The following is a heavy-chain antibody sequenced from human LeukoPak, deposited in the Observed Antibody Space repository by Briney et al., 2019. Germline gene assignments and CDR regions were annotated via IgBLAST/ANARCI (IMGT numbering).Heavy chain of an antibody. CDR1: GGSVSSGSYY. J-gene: IGHJ3*02. V-gene: IGHV4-61*01. D-gene: IGHD6-6*01. CDR3: ARDLSSSSYDAFDI. Sequence: SETLSLTCTVPGGSVSSGSYYWSWIRQPPGKGLEWIGYIYYSGSTNYNPSLKSRVTISVDTSKNQFSLKLSSVTAADTAVYYCARDLSSSSYDAFDIWGQGTMVTVSS. CDR2: IYYSGST.